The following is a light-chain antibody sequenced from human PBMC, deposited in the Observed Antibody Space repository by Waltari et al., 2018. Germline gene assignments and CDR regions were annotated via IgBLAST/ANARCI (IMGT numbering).Light chain of an antibody. CDR1: QSRLKGSTNKHY. V-gene: IGKV4-1*01. Sequence: DAVMIQSPDSLAVSLGEGAPIHCKSSQSRLKGSTNKHYLAWYQQKPGQPSKLRIYGASTREFGVTDRFSGSGSETDFTLTISDLQAEDVAVYYCQQYLYSLPEYSFGQGTKVEI. CDR3: QQYLYSLPEYS. J-gene: IGKJ2*01. CDR2: GAS.